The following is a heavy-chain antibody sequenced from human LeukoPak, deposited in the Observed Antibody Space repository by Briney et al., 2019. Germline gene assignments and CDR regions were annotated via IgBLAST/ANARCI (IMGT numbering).Heavy chain of an antibody. CDR3: ASQSTVAGVEN. D-gene: IGHD6-19*01. CDR2: ISAYNGNT. Sequence: GASVKVSCKASGYTFTSCGTSWVRQAPGQGLEWMGWISAYNGNTNYAQKLQGRVTMTTDTSTSTAYMELRSLRSDDTAVYYCASQSTVAGVENWGQGTLVTVSS. V-gene: IGHV1-18*01. J-gene: IGHJ4*02. CDR1: GYTFTSCG.